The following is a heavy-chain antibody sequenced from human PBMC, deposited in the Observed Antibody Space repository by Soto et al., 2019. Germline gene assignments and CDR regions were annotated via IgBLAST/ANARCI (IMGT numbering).Heavy chain of an antibody. CDR1: GYSFTSYW. Sequence: GESLKISCKGSGYSFTSYWIGWVRQMPGKGLEWMGIIYPGDSDTRYSPSFQGQVTISADKSISTAYLQWSSLKASDTAMYYCARLDSSGLAGSYYYGMDVWGQGTTVTVSS. V-gene: IGHV5-51*01. J-gene: IGHJ6*02. CDR3: ARLDSSGLAGSYYYGMDV. D-gene: IGHD3-22*01. CDR2: IYPGDSDT.